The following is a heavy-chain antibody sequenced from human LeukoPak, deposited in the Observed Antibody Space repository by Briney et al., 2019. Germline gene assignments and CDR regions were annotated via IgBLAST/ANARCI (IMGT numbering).Heavy chain of an antibody. CDR2: IKQDGSEK. J-gene: IGHJ5*02. D-gene: IGHD1-26*01. CDR3: ARDAASGSSST. Sequence: GGSLRLSCAASGFTFSSYWMSWVRQAPGKGLEWVANIKQDGSEKYYVDSVKGRFTISRDNAKNSLYLQMNSLRADDTAVYYCARDAASGSSSTWGQGTLVTVSS. CDR1: GFTFSSYW. V-gene: IGHV3-7*01.